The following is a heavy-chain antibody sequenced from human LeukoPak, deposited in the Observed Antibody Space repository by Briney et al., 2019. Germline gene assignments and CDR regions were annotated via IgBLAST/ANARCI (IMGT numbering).Heavy chain of an antibody. CDR2: IYYSGST. CDR3: ARAHHLDY. V-gene: IGHV4-59*08. CDR1: NGSISSHY. Sequence: SETLSLTCTVSNGSISSHYWSWIRQPPGKGLEWIGYIYYSGSTNYNPSLKSRLTISVDTSKNQFSLKLSSVTAADTAVYYCARAHHLDYWGQGTLVTVPS. J-gene: IGHJ4*02.